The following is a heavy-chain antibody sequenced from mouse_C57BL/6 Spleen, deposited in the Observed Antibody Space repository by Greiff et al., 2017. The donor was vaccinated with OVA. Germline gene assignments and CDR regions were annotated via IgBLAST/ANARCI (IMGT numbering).Heavy chain of an antibody. V-gene: IGHV1-50*01. CDR1: GYTFTSYW. D-gene: IGHD2-4*01. CDR3: ARDYDYDEGAWFAY. Sequence: VQLQQPGAELVKPGASVQLSCKASGYTFTSYWMQWVKQRPGQGLEWIGEIDPSDSYPNYTQKFTGKATLTVDTSSSTAYMQLSSLTSEDSAVYYCARDYDYDEGAWFAYWGQGTLVTVSA. CDR2: IDPSDSYP. J-gene: IGHJ3*01.